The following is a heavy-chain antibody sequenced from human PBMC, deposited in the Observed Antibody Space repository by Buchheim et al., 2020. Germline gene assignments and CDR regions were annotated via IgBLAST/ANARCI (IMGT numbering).Heavy chain of an antibody. CDR1: GGSISSFY. D-gene: IGHD4-17*01. J-gene: IGHJ6*02. Sequence: QVQLQESGPGLVKPSETLSLTCTVPGGSISSFYWSWIRQPPGKGLEWIGYIYYSGSTNYNPSLKSRVTTSVDTSKNQFSLKLSSVTAADTAVYYCARVLVDYGSHYYYYGMDVWGQGTT. CDR2: IYYSGST. V-gene: IGHV4-59*01. CDR3: ARVLVDYGSHYYYYGMDV.